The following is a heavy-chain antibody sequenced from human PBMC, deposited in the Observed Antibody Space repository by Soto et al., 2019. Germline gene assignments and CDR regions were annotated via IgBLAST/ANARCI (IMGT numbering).Heavy chain of an antibody. V-gene: IGHV5-51*01. CDR2: IYPGDSDA. CDR3: ARPRSGSYRLDYYGMDV. Sequence: GESLKISCKGSGYSFTNYWIAWVRQMPGKGLEWMGIIYPGDSDARYSPSFQGQVTISADKSINTAYLQWSSLKASDTAMYYCARPRSGSYRLDYYGMDVWGQGTTLTVSS. D-gene: IGHD3-10*01. CDR1: GYSFTNYW. J-gene: IGHJ6*02.